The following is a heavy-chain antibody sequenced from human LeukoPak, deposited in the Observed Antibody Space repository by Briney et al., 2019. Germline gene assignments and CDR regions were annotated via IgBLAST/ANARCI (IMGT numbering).Heavy chain of an antibody. Sequence: PGGSLRLSCAASGFTVSSYEINWVRQAPGEGLEWVSYIHTSGNYIYYADSVRGRFTISRDNAKNSLYLQMNSLGAEDTAVYYCARWAASFDFWGQGTLVTVSS. D-gene: IGHD6-25*01. CDR1: GFTVSSYE. CDR3: ARWAASFDF. V-gene: IGHV3-48*03. CDR2: IHTSGNYI. J-gene: IGHJ4*02.